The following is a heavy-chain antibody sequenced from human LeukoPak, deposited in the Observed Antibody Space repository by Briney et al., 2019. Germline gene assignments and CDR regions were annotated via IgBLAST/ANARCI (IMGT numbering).Heavy chain of an antibody. CDR2: ISSSSSYI. Sequence: GGSLRLSCAASGFTFSDHYMDWVRQAPGEGLEWVSSISSSSSYIYYADSVKGRFTISRDNAKNSLYLQMNSLRAEDTAVYYCAELGITMIGGVWGKGKTVTISS. CDR3: AELGITMIGGV. D-gene: IGHD3-10*02. CDR1: GFTFSDHY. J-gene: IGHJ6*04. V-gene: IGHV3-21*01.